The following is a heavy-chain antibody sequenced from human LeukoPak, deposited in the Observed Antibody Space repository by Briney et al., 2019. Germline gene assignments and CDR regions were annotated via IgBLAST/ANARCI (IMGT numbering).Heavy chain of an antibody. CDR1: GFTFRSYS. CDR3: ARAATADPYSYYYGLDV. V-gene: IGHV3-30*03. Sequence: GGSLRLSCAASGFTFRSYSIHWVRQAPGKGLEWVTVVSADGRTQLYSDSVKGRFTVYRDNSLNTLHLQMNSPETEDTAVYYCARAATADPYSYYYGLDVWGQGTTVTVTS. D-gene: IGHD1-26*01. J-gene: IGHJ6*02. CDR2: VSADGRTQ.